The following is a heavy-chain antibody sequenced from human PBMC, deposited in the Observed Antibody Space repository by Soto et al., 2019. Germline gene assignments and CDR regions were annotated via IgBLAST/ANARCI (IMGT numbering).Heavy chain of an antibody. CDR3: ARHQSHSTSYVDP. D-gene: IGHD6-13*01. V-gene: IGHV4-39*01. CDR1: GDSISSGGYY. CDR2: IYYSGNT. Sequence: SETLSLTCTVSGDSISSGGYYWGWIRQPPGKGLEWIGSIYYSGNTFYNPSLKSRVTISRDTSKNQFSLKLSSVTAADTAVYYCARHQSHSTSYVDPCGQGTLVTVSS. J-gene: IGHJ5*02.